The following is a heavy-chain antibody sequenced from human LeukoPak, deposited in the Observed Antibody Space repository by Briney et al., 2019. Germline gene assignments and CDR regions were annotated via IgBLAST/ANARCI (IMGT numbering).Heavy chain of an antibody. D-gene: IGHD6-19*01. J-gene: IGHJ4*02. CDR1: GFTFSSYA. CDR3: ARDGRIAVAGTGGFDY. CDR2: ISYDGSNK. Sequence: GGSLRLSCAASGFTFSSYAMHWVRQAPGKGLEWVAVISYDGSNKYYADSVKGRLTISRDNSKNTLYLQMNSLRAEDTAVYYCARDGRIAVAGTGGFDYWGQGTLVTVSS. V-gene: IGHV3-30-3*01.